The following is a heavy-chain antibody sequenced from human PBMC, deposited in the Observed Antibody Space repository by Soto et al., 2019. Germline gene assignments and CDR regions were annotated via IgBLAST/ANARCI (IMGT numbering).Heavy chain of an antibody. CDR1: GFTFSSYA. V-gene: IGHV3-23*01. CDR3: ARPRRAYCGGDCALPNGDFWAFDI. J-gene: IGHJ3*02. Sequence: EVQLLESGGGLVQPGGSLRLSCAASGFTFSSYAMSWVRQAPGKGLEWVSAISGSGGSTYYADSVKGRFTISRDNSKNTLNLQMTSLRAEDTAVYYCARPRRAYCGGDCALPNGDFWAFDIWGQGTMVTVSS. D-gene: IGHD2-21*02. CDR2: ISGSGGST.